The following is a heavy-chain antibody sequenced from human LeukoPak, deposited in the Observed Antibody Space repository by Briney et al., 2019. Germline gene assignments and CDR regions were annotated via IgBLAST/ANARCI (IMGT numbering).Heavy chain of an antibody. V-gene: IGHV3-23*01. CDR1: GFTFSSYA. Sequence: GGSLRLSCAASGFTFSSYAMSWVRQAPGKGLEWVSAISGSGGSTYYADSVKGRFTISRDNSKNTLYLQMNSLRAEDTAIYCCAKVRTGHYFDYWGQGTLVTVSS. CDR3: AKVRTGHYFDY. D-gene: IGHD3/OR15-3a*01. CDR2: ISGSGGST. J-gene: IGHJ4*02.